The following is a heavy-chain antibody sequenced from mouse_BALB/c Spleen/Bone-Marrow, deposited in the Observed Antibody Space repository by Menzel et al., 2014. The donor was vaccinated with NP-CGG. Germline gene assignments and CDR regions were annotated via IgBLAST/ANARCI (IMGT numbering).Heavy chain of an antibody. CDR3: ARSGYYDSSYFDY. J-gene: IGHJ2*01. Sequence: VQLQQSGPELVKPGASVKISCKASGYSFTGYFMNWVMRSHGKSLEWIGRINPYNGDTFYNQKFKGKATLTVDKSSSTAHMELRSLASEDSAVYYCARSGYYDSSYFDYGGQGTTLTGSS. CDR2: INPYNGDT. V-gene: IGHV1-20*02. CDR1: GYSFTGYF. D-gene: IGHD1-1*01.